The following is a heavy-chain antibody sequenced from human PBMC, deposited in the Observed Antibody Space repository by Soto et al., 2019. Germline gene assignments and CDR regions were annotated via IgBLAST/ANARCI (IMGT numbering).Heavy chain of an antibody. V-gene: IGHV5-10-1*01. CDR3: VRQIYDSDTGPNFQYYFDS. CDR1: GYSFAGYW. Sequence: GGSLKISCKGSGYSFAGYWITWVRQKPGKGRGWMGRIDPSDSQTYYSPSFRGHVTISVTKSITTVFLQWSSLRASDTAMYYCVRQIYDSDTGPNFQYYFDSWGQGTPVTVSS. J-gene: IGHJ4*02. CDR2: IDPSDSQT. D-gene: IGHD3-22*01.